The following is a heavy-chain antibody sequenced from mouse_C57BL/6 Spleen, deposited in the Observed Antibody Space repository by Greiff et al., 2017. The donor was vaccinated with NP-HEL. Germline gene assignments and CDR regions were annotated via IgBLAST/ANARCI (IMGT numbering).Heavy chain of an antibody. V-gene: IGHV5-17*01. CDR3: ARADGYDDYYAMDY. J-gene: IGHJ4*01. CDR2: ISSGSSTI. Sequence: EVQGVESGGGLVKPGGSLKLSCAASGFTFSDYGMHWVRQAPEKGLEWVAYISSGSSTIYYADTVKGRFTISRDNAKNTLFLQMTSRRSEDTAMYYCARADGYDDYYAMDYWGQGTSVTVSS. CDR1: GFTFSDYG. D-gene: IGHD2-2*01.